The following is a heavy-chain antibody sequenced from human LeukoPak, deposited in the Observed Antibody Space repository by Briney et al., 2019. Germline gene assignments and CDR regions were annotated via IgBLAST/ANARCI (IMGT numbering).Heavy chain of an antibody. Sequence: QPGRSLRLSCAASGFTFSSYGMHWVRQAPGKGLEWVAVISYDGSNKYYADSVKGRFTISRDNSKNTLYLQMDSLRAEDTAVYYCASPTLTGSFDLWGRGTLVTVSS. J-gene: IGHJ2*01. CDR3: ASPTLTGSFDL. V-gene: IGHV3-30*19. CDR2: ISYDGSNK. CDR1: GFTFSSYG. D-gene: IGHD3-10*01.